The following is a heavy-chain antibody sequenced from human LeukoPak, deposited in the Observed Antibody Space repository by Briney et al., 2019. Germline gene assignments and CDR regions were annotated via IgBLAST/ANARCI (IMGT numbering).Heavy chain of an antibody. Sequence: SETLSLTCTVSGGSISSYYWSWIRQPPGKGLEWMGYIYYSGSTNYNPSLNSRVTISVDTSKNQFSLKLSSVTAADTAVYYCARGGQLLLPYYFDYWGQGTLVTVSS. CDR3: ARGGQLLLPYYFDY. CDR2: IYYSGST. CDR1: GGSISSYY. D-gene: IGHD2-2*01. V-gene: IGHV4-59*01. J-gene: IGHJ4*02.